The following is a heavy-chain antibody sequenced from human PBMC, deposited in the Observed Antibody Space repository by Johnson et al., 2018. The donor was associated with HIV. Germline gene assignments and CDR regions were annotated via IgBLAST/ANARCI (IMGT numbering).Heavy chain of an antibody. Sequence: QVQLVESGGGVVQPGGSLILPSAASGSTSGDYRMHCVRQAQGSGLEWAAIMSYAGSNKSYADSVKGRFTISKATSKNTLYLQMNSLRAEDTAVYYCARDINYYDSSGYLIGSDAFDLWGQGTMVTVSS. CDR1: GSTSGDYR. V-gene: IGHV3-30-3*01. J-gene: IGHJ3*01. D-gene: IGHD3-22*01. CDR2: MSYAGSNK. CDR3: ARDINYYDSSGYLIGSDAFDL.